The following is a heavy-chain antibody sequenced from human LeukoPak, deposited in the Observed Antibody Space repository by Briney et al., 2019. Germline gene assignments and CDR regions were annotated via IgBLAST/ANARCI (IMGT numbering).Heavy chain of an antibody. CDR3: TRLSKYYDILTGYYHPPPRVDY. CDR1: GFTFGDYA. V-gene: IGHV3-49*03. CDR2: IRSKAYGGTT. D-gene: IGHD3-9*01. Sequence: GRSLRLSCTASGFTFGDYAMSWFRQAPGKGLEWVGFIRSKAYGGTTEYAASVKGRFTISRDDSKSIAYLQMNSLKTEDTAVYYCTRLSKYYDILTGYYHPPPRVDYWGQGTLVTVSS. J-gene: IGHJ4*02.